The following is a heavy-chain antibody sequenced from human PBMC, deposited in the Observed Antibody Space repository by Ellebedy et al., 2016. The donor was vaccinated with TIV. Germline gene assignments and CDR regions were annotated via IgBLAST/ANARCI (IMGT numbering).Heavy chain of an antibody. V-gene: IGHV3-15*01. D-gene: IGHD3-22*01. J-gene: IGHJ3*02. CDR2: IKSKTDGGTT. Sequence: GESLKISCAASGFTFSNAWMSWVRQAPGKGLEWVGRIKSKTDGGTTDYAAPVKGRFTISRDNSKNTLYLQMNSLRAEDTAVYYCAKDAYYYDSGDAFDIWGQGTMVTVSS. CDR3: AKDAYYYDSGDAFDI. CDR1: GFTFSNAW.